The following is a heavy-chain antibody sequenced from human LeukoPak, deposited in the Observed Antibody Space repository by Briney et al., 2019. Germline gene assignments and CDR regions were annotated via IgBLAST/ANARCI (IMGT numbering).Heavy chain of an antibody. CDR2: ISYSGST. Sequence: PSETLSLTCAVSGGSISSNNWWGWVRQPPGKGLEWIGYISYSGSTKFNPSLESRVTMSVDTSRNQFSLKLNSVTAADTAVYYCARDRTVITNAVYFYGMDVWGQGTTVTVSS. V-gene: IGHV4-4*02. CDR1: GGSISSNNW. J-gene: IGHJ6*02. CDR3: ARDRTVITNAVYFYGMDV. D-gene: IGHD4-11*01.